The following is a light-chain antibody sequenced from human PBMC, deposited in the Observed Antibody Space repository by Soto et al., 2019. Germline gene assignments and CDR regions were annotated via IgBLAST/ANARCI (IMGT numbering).Light chain of an antibody. V-gene: IGKV3-20*01. CDR3: QQYGSSPLT. J-gene: IGKJ1*01. CDR1: QSVTSTY. Sequence: EIVLTQSPGTLSLSPGERATLSCRASQSVTSTYLAWYQQKPGQPPRLLIYGASSRATGIPDRFSGSGSVTAFTLTISRLAPEDFAVYYCQQYGSSPLTFGQGTKVEIK. CDR2: GAS.